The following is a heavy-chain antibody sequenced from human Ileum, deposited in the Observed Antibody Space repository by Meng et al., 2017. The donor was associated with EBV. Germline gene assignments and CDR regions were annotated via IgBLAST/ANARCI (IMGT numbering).Heavy chain of an antibody. D-gene: IGHD6-13*01. J-gene: IGHJ5*02. V-gene: IGHV4-39*01. CDR3: ARPIAAAGWFDP. CDR2: IYYSGRT. CDR1: GGPINSSSYY. Sequence: LHLQHSGPGLVKPSETLSLTCTVSGGPINSSSYYWGWIRQPPGKGLEWIGSIYYSGRTYYNPSLKSRVTISVDTSKNQFSLKLSSVTAADTAVYYCARPIAAAGWFDPWGQGTLVTVSS.